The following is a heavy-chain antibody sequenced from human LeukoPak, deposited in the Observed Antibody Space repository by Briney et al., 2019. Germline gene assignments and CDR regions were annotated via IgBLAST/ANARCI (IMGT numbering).Heavy chain of an antibody. CDR2: ISAYNGNT. CDR1: GYTFTSYG. J-gene: IGHJ4*02. D-gene: IGHD3-9*01. Sequence: ASVTVSCKASGYTFTSYGISWVRQAPGQGLEWMGWISAYNGNTNYAQKLQGRVTMTTDTSTSTAYMELRSLRSDDTAVYYCARALHYDILTGYYSTKITQYYFDYWGQGTLVTDSS. CDR3: ARALHYDILTGYYSTKITQYYFDY. V-gene: IGHV1-18*01.